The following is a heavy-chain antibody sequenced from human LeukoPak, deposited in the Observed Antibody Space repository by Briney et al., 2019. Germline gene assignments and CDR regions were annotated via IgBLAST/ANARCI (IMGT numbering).Heavy chain of an antibody. CDR1: GFTFSSYS. CDR2: ISNSSSTI. J-gene: IGHJ4*02. CDR3: ARQHYYDSSGYSHFDY. Sequence: PGGSLRLSCAASGFTFSSYSMNWVRQAPGKGLEWVSYISNSSSTIYYADSVKGRFTISRDNAKNSLYLQMNSLRAEDTAVYYCARQHYYDSSGYSHFDYWGQGTLVTVSS. D-gene: IGHD3-22*01. V-gene: IGHV3-48*01.